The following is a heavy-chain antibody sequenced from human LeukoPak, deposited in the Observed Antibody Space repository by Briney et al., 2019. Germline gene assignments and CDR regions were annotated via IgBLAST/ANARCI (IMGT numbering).Heavy chain of an antibody. CDR2: ISDSGGTT. Sequence: GGSLRLSCAASGFTFSSHAMNWVRQAPGKGLEWVSTISDSGGTTYYADSVMGRFTISRDNSKNTLYLQINSLRAEDTAVYYCAKGRRDGYHTPWSDHWGQGTLVTVSS. V-gene: IGHV3-23*01. CDR1: GFTFSSHA. CDR3: AKGRRDGYHTPWSDH. J-gene: IGHJ5*02. D-gene: IGHD5-24*01.